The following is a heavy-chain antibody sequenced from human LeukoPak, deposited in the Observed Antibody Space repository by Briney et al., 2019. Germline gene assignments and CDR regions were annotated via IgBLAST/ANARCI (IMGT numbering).Heavy chain of an antibody. CDR1: GFTFSSYS. D-gene: IGHD6-19*01. J-gene: IGHJ4*02. CDR3: AKDRDSSGWYDGYDY. CDR2: ISSSSYI. V-gene: IGHV3-21*01. Sequence: GGSLRLSCAASGFTFSSYSMNWVRQAPGKGLEWVSSISSSSYIYYADSVKGRFTISRDNAKNSLYLQMNSLRAEDTAVYYCAKDRDSSGWYDGYDYWGQGTLVTVSS.